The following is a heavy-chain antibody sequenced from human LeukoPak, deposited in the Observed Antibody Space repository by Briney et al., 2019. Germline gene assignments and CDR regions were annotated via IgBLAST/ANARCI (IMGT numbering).Heavy chain of an antibody. J-gene: IGHJ6*02. D-gene: IGHD3-10*01. V-gene: IGHV3-33*08. Sequence: GGSPRLSCAASGFTFSSYGMHWVRQAPGKGLEWVAVIWYDGSNKYYADSVKGRFTISRDNSKNTLYLQMNSLRAEDTAVYYCARASYGSESPGPFYYGVDVWGQGTTVTVSS. CDR2: IWYDGSNK. CDR3: ARASYGSESPGPFYYGVDV. CDR1: GFTFSSYG.